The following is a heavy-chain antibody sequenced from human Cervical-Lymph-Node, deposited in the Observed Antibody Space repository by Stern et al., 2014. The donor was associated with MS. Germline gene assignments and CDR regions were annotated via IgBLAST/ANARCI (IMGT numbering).Heavy chain of an antibody. CDR1: GFSLSTTGMC. V-gene: IGHV2-70*01. D-gene: IGHD3-10*01. CDR2: IDWDGDK. CDR3: VRSQTMFRGVTFFDY. J-gene: IGHJ4*02. Sequence: SGPALVKPTQTLTLTCSFSGFSLSTTGMCVSWIRQPPGQALEWLALIDWDGDKYYTTSLKNRLTISKDTSKNQVVLTMTNVDPVDTATYYCVRSQTMFRGVTFFDYWGQGTLITVSS.